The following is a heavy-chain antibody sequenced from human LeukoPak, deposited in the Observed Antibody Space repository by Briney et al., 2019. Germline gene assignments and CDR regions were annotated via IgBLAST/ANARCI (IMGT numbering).Heavy chain of an antibody. V-gene: IGHV1-69*13. D-gene: IGHD5-24*01. J-gene: IGHJ4*02. Sequence: SVKVSCKASGGTFSSYAISWVRQAPGQGLEWMGGIIPIFGTAYSAQKLQGRATITADESTSTDYMELRSLRSENTAVYYCAVGSGDGSGYYFDYWGQGTLVTVSS. CDR3: AVGSGDGSGYYFDY. CDR2: IIPIFGTA. CDR1: GGTFSSYA.